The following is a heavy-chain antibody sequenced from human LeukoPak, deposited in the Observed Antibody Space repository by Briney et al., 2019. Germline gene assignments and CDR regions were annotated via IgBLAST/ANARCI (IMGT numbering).Heavy chain of an antibody. CDR3: ARPRAGSNSIEEFDY. CDR1: GYSFFTYW. J-gene: IGHJ4*02. V-gene: IGHV5-51*01. CDR2: IYPDDSDT. D-gene: IGHD6-13*01. Sequence: GESLKISCKGSGYSFFTYWIGWVRQMPGKGLEWMGIIYPDDSDTRYSPSFQGQVTISVDKSIKTAFLQWTSLKASDTAMYYCARPRAGSNSIEEFDYWGQGTLVTVSS.